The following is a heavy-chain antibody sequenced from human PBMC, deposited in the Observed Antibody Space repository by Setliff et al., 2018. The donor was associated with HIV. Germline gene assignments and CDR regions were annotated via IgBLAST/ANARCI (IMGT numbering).Heavy chain of an antibody. CDR2: IYSGGST. D-gene: IGHD2-15*01. J-gene: IGHJ6*03. Sequence: SETLSLTCTVSGGSIGGYYWSWIRQPPGTGLEWLGCIYSGGSTNYNPSLESRVTISLDTSKNQFSLRLTSVTAADTAVYYCAREYYRSGGYYSGWKYYYMDVWGKGTTVTVSS. CDR1: GGSIGGYY. CDR3: AREYYRSGGYYSGWKYYYMDV. V-gene: IGHV4-4*08.